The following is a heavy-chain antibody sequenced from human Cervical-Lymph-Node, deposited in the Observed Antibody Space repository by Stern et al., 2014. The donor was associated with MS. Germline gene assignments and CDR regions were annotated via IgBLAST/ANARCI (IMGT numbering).Heavy chain of an antibody. CDR1: GFTFSSYS. CDR3: ARDAKTYYYGSGSHNDY. Sequence: EVQLVESGGGLVKPGGSLRLSCAASGFTFSSYSMNWVRQAPGKGLEWVSSISSSSSYIYYADSVKGRFTISRDNAKNSLYLQMNSLRAEDTAVYYCARDAKTYYYGSGSHNDYWGQGTLVTVSS. V-gene: IGHV3-21*01. CDR2: ISSSSSYI. D-gene: IGHD3-10*01. J-gene: IGHJ4*02.